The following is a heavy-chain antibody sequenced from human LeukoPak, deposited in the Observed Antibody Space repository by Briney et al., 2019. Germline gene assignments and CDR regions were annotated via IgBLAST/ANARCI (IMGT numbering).Heavy chain of an antibody. J-gene: IGHJ4*02. CDR1: GYTFTNYY. CDR3: ARDSGQFDY. CDR2: INTGGGTT. Sequence: SVKVSCKASGYTFTNYYMHWVRQAPGQGLEWLGVINTGGGTTSSAQKFQGRVTMTRDTSTSTVYMELSSLTSEDTAVYYCARDSGQFDYWGQGTLVSVSS. D-gene: IGHD5-12*01. V-gene: IGHV1-46*01.